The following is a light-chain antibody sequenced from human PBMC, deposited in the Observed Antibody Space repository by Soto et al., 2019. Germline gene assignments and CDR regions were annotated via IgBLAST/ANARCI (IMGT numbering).Light chain of an antibody. V-gene: IGKV3-20*01. Sequence: EIVMTQSPGTLSLSPGERVTLSCRARQSVSGSNLAWYQQKPGQSPRLLIYDASSRATGIPDMFSGSGSGTDFTLSISILEPEDFAVYYCQQDGKRPWTFGQGNKVESK. CDR2: DAS. J-gene: IGKJ1*01. CDR3: QQDGKRPWT. CDR1: QSVSGSN.